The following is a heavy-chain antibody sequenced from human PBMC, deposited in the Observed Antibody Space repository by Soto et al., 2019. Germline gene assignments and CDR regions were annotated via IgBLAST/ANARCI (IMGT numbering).Heavy chain of an antibody. Sequence: QVQLVQSGAEEKKPGASVKVSCKASGYTFTVYAMHWVRQAPGQRLEWMGWINAGNGNTKYSQKFQGRVTITRDTSATTAYMELSSLRSEDTAVYYCASAVAVPADFDYWGQGTLVTVSS. D-gene: IGHD5-12*01. V-gene: IGHV1-3*05. J-gene: IGHJ4*02. CDR2: INAGNGNT. CDR3: ASAVAVPADFDY. CDR1: GYTFTVYA.